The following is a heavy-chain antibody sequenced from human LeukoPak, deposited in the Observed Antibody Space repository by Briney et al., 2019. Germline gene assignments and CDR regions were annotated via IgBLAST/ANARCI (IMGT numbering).Heavy chain of an antibody. J-gene: IGHJ4*02. CDR3: AKGGAIRAFDY. V-gene: IGHV3-7*05. Sequence: GGSLRLSCAASGFTFSSYWMSWVRQAPGKGLEWVANIKQDGSEKYYVDSVKGRFAISRDKSSNTLYLQMNSLRAEDTAVYYCAKGGAIRAFDYWGQGTLVTVSS. D-gene: IGHD2-2*01. CDR1: GFTFSSYW. CDR2: IKQDGSEK.